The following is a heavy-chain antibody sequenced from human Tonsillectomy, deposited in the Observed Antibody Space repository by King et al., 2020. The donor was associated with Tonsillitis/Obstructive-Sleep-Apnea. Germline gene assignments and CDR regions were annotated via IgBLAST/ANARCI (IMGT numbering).Heavy chain of an antibody. CDR3: AREELGHHWYFDL. J-gene: IGHJ2*01. D-gene: IGHD3-10*01. V-gene: IGHV6-1*01. CDR2: TYYRSKWFN. Sequence: VQLQQSGPGLGKPSQTLSLTCAISGDSGSNNNAAWNWIRPSPSRGLEWLGRTYYRSKWFNDYAGSVKSRITINSDTSKNQFSLQLNSVTPEDTAVYYCAREELGHHWYFDLWGRGTLVIVSS. CDR1: GDSGSNNNAA.